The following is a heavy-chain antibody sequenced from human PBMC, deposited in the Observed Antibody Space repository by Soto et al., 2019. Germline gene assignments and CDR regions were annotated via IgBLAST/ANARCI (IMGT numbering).Heavy chain of an antibody. V-gene: IGHV3-23*01. D-gene: IGHD5-12*01. J-gene: IGHJ4*02. CDR2: ISGSGGST. CDR1: GFTFSSYA. CDR3: AKRMTVATIPGY. Sequence: GGSLRLSCAASGFTFSSYAMNWVRQAPGKGLEWVSTISGSGGSTYYADSVKGRFTISRDNSKNTLYLQMNSLRAEDTAIYYCAKRMTVATIPGYWGQGTLGSVSS.